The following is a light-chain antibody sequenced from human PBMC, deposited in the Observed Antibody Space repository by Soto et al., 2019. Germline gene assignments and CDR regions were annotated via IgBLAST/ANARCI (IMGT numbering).Light chain of an antibody. CDR1: SSDVGGYNY. CDR3: SSYTSSSTDVV. Sequence: QSALTQPASVSGSPGQSITISCTGTSSDVGGYNYVSWYQQHPGKAPKLMIYEVSNRPSGVSNRFSASKSGNTASLTISGLQAEDGADYYCSSYTSSSTDVVFGGGTKLTVL. CDR2: EVS. J-gene: IGLJ2*01. V-gene: IGLV2-14*01.